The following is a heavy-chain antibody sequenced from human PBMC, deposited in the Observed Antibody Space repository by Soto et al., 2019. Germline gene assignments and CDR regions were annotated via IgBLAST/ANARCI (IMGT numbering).Heavy chain of an antibody. J-gene: IGHJ4*02. V-gene: IGHV3-33*01. CDR1: GFTFSTYA. Sequence: GGSLRLSWALSGFTFSTYAMHWVRQAPGKGLEWVAVIWYDGSHKYYADSVKGRFTISRDNSKNTLYLQMNSLRAEDTAVYFCARDPICSSTSCRTPYYFDSWGQGTQVNVSS. CDR3: ARDPICSSTSCRTPYYFDS. CDR2: IWYDGSHK. D-gene: IGHD2-2*01.